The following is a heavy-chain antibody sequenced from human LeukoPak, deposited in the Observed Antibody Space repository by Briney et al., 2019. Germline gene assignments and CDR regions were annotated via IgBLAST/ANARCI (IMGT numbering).Heavy chain of an antibody. CDR2: ISAYSDNT. J-gene: IGHJ4*02. CDR3: ARDCIGCHGFDY. D-gene: IGHD2-15*01. V-gene: IGHV1-18*01. Sequence: ASVKVSCKTSGYTFTNYGISWVRQAPGQGLEWMGWISAYSDNTNYAQKFQGRVTMTSDTSTSTAYMELRSLISDDTAVYYCARDCIGCHGFDYWGQGTLVPVSS. CDR1: GYTFTNYG.